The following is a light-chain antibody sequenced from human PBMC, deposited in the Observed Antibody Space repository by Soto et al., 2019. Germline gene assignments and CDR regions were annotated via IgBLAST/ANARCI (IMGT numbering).Light chain of an antibody. CDR1: QNVNSNY. V-gene: IGKV3-20*01. CDR2: DAS. J-gene: IGKJ1*01. CDR3: QQYGGSPQT. Sequence: EIALTQSPGTLSLSPGERASLSCRASQNVNSNYLAWYQQKPGQAPRLLIYDASSRATGIPDRFGGSGSGTDFTLTISRLEPEDFAMYYCQQYGGSPQTFGRGTKVEIK.